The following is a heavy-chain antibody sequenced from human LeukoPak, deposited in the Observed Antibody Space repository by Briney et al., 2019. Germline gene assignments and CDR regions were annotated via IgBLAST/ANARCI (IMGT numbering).Heavy chain of an antibody. CDR3: ARVIVGATTADY. D-gene: IGHD1-26*01. V-gene: IGHV1-18*01. J-gene: IGHJ4*02. CDR2: ISAYNGNT. CDR1: GYTFTSYG. Sequence: ASVTVSCTASGYTFTSYGISWVRQAPGQGLEWMGWISAYNGNTNYAQKLQGRVTMTTDTSTSTDYMELRSLRSDDTAVYYCARVIVGATTADYWGQGTLVTVAS.